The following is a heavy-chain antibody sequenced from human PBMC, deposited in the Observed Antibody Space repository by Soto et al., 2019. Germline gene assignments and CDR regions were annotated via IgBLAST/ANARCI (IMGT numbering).Heavy chain of an antibody. J-gene: IGHJ6*02. CDR1: GGSFDDFY. D-gene: IGHD3-10*01. CDR2: ISHDGGT. Sequence: KASETLSLTCAFYGGSFDDFYWSWVRQSPGKGLEWVGEISHDGGTNYSPSLASRVSIPVDTSKNQFSLHLRSVTAADTGLYYCARGQLVWYGDLTPYHRDMDVWGQGTTVTVSS. V-gene: IGHV4-34*01. CDR3: ARGQLVWYGDLTPYHRDMDV.